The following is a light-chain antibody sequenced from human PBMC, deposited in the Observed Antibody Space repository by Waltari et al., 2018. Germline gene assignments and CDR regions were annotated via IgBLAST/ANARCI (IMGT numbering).Light chain of an antibody. V-gene: IGLV4-60*03. CDR2: LERSGSY. CDR3: ETWDSNTHKV. CDR1: SGHSTYI. J-gene: IGLJ3*02. Sequence: QPVLTQSSSASASLGSSVKLTCTLSSGHSTYIIAWHQQQPGKAPRYLMKLERSGSYNKGSGVPDRFSGSRSGADRYLTISNLQSEDEADYYCETWDSNTHKVFGGGTKLTVL.